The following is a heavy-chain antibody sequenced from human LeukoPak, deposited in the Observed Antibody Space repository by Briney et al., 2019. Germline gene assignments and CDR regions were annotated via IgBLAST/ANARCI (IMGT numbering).Heavy chain of an antibody. J-gene: IGHJ5*02. V-gene: IGHV1-69*13. CDR2: IIPIFGTA. CDR1: GGTFISYA. Sequence: GASVKVSCKASGGTFISYAISWVRQAPGQGLEWMGGIIPIFGTANYAQKFQGRVTITADESTSTAYMELSSLRSEDTAVYFCASAPRYSSSWPNNWFDPWGQGTLVTVSS. CDR3: ASAPRYSSSWPNNWFDP. D-gene: IGHD6-13*01.